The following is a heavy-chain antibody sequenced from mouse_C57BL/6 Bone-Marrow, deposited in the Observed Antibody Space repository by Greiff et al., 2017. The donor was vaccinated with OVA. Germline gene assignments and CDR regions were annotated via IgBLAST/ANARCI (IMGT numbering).Heavy chain of an antibody. J-gene: IGHJ4*01. CDR1: GFTFNTYA. CDR2: IRRKSSNYAT. Sequence: EVQGVESGGGLVQPKGSLKLSCAASGFTFNTYAMHWVRQAPGKGLEWVARIRRKSSNYATYYADSVKDRFTISRDESQSMLYLQMNNLKTEDTAMDYCVRGGYYDAMDYWGQGTSVTVSS. V-gene: IGHV10-3*01. CDR3: VRGGYYDAMDY.